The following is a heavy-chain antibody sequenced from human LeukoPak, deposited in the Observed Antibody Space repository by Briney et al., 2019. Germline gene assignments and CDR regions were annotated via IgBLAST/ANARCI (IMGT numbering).Heavy chain of an antibody. CDR3: ARAGGNRFDP. V-gene: IGHV4-59*01. D-gene: IGHD3-10*01. CDR1: GGSLSNYY. Sequence: SETLSLTCTVSGGSLSNYYWSWIRQYPGQGLEWIGYIYYSGSTTYNPSLKSRVTISVDTSKNQFSLKLTSVTAADTAVCYCARAGGNRFDPWGQGILVTVSS. J-gene: IGHJ5*02. CDR2: IYYSGST.